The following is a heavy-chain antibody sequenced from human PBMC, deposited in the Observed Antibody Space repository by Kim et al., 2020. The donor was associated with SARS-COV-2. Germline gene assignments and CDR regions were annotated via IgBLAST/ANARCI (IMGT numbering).Heavy chain of an antibody. V-gene: IGHV3-33*05. CDR1: GFTFTRHG. Sequence: GGSLRLSCATSGFTFTRHGIHWVRQAPGRVLEWVAVISHDGTDQRYADSVKGRFTVSRDNSENTLLLEMNSLRVEDTGLYYCARDGYCGDDKCYSGLPDYWGQGTLVAVSS. CDR3: ARDGYCGDDKCYSGLPDY. J-gene: IGHJ4*02. CDR2: ISHDGTDQ. D-gene: IGHD2-21*01.